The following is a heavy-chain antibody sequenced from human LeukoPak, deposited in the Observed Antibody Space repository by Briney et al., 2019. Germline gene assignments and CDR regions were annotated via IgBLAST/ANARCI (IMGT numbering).Heavy chain of an antibody. V-gene: IGHV3-33*01. CDR1: GFTFSSYG. CDR3: ARDGIAAAGQYYCYGMDV. J-gene: IGHJ6*02. Sequence: PGSSLRLSCAASGFTFSSYGMHWVRQAPGTGLEWVAVIWYDGDNKYYADSVKGRFTISRDNSKNTLYLQMNSLRAEDTAVYYCARDGIAAAGQYYCYGMDVWGQGTTVTVSS. CDR2: IWYDGDNK. D-gene: IGHD6-13*01.